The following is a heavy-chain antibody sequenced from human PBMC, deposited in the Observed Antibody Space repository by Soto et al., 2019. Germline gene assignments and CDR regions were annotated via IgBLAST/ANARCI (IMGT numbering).Heavy chain of an antibody. CDR3: ARVIQSYYYYYGMDV. V-gene: IGHV3-74*01. Sequence: PGGSLRLSCAASGFIFSSYWMHWVRQAPGKGLVWVSRINSDGSSTSYADSVKGRLTISRDNAKNTLYLQMNSLRAEDTAVYYCARVIQSYYYYYGMDVWGQGTTVTVSS. D-gene: IGHD5-18*01. J-gene: IGHJ6*02. CDR1: GFIFSSYW. CDR2: INSDGSST.